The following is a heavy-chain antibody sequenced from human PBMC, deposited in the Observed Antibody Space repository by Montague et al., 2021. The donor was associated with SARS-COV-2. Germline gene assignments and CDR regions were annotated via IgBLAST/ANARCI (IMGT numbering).Heavy chain of an antibody. Sequence: SETLSLTCTVSGGAMSSYYWSWIRQPPGKGLEWIGHIYYSGSTXXXPSXXXRVTISADTSKDQFSLKLSSVTAADTAAYYCARHGCSSGRHRCGFDPWGQGTLVTVSS. CDR2: IYYSGST. V-gene: IGHV4-59*08. J-gene: IGHJ5*02. D-gene: IGHD6-19*01. CDR3: ARHGCSSGRHRCGFDP. CDR1: GGAMSSYY.